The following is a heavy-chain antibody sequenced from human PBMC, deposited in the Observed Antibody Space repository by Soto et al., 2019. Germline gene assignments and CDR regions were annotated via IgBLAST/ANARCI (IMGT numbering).Heavy chain of an antibody. J-gene: IGHJ6*02. V-gene: IGHV1-69*13. D-gene: IGHD3-22*01. CDR3: ARDGDSSGPQGYYYGMDV. CDR1: GGTFSSYA. Sequence: GASVKVSCKASGGTFSSYAISWVRQAPGQGLEWMGGIIPIFGTANYAQKFQGRVTITADESTSTAYMELSSLRSEDTAVYYCARDGDSSGPQGYYYGMDVWGQGTTVTAP. CDR2: IIPIFGTA.